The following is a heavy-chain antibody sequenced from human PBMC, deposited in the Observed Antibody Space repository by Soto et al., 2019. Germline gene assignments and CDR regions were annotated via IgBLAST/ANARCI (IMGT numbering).Heavy chain of an antibody. V-gene: IGHV3-30-3*01. D-gene: IGHD3-9*01. J-gene: IGHJ4*02. CDR2: ISYDGSHK. Sequence: GGSLRLSCATSGFTFNTFAMHWVRQAPGKRLEWLAVISYDGSHKYYADSVKGRIIISRDNSKNTLYLQMKALRGEDTAVYYCARDRADGLRSFDWLCLDYWGQGTLVTVSS. CDR3: ARDRADGLRSFDWLCLDY. CDR1: GFTFNTFA.